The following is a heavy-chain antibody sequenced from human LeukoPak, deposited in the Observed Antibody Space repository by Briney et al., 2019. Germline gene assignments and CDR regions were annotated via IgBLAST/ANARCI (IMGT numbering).Heavy chain of an antibody. CDR2: INWNGGST. Sequence: GGSLKLSCAASGFTFDDYGMSWVRQAPGKGLEWVSGINWNGGSTGYADSVKGRFTISRDNAKNSLYLQMNSLRAEDTALYYCARGSLYYYDSSGYYYRFDYWGQGTLVTVSS. V-gene: IGHV3-20*04. CDR1: GFTFDDYG. J-gene: IGHJ4*02. D-gene: IGHD3-22*01. CDR3: ARGSLYYYDSSGYYYRFDY.